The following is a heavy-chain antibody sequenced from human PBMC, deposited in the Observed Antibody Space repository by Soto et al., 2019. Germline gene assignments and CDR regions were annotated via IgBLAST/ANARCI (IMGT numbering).Heavy chain of an antibody. CDR2: MNPGSGDT. V-gene: IGHV1-8*01. J-gene: IGHJ5*02. D-gene: IGHD3-16*01. CDR1: GYSFTNND. Sequence: ASVKVSCKASGYSFTNNDVSWVRQATGQGLECMGWMNPGSGDTGYAQKFQGRVTMTRDISIATAYMELSSLRSDDTAIYYCARMETFGSLNWVDPWGQGTLVTVSS. CDR3: ARMETFGSLNWVDP.